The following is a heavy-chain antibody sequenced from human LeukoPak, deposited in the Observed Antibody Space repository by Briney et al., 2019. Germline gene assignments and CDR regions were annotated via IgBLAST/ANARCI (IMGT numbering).Heavy chain of an antibody. Sequence: GGSLRLSCAASGFTFSSYSMTWVRQAPGKGLEWVSSISSSSYIYYADSVKGRFTISRDNAKNSLYLQMNSLRAEDTAVYYCARDPVNYDILTGYFPWGQGTLVTVSS. CDR2: ISSSSYI. V-gene: IGHV3-21*01. CDR3: ARDPVNYDILTGYFP. D-gene: IGHD3-9*01. CDR1: GFTFSSYS. J-gene: IGHJ5*02.